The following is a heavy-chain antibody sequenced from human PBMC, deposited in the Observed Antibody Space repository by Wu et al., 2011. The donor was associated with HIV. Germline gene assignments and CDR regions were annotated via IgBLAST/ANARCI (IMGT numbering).Heavy chain of an antibody. J-gene: IGHJ5*02. CDR3: ALTKGGMATTEEFDP. D-gene: IGHD5-24*01. CDR1: GYTFTSYD. Sequence: QVQLVQSGAEVKKPGASVKVSCKASGYTFTSYDINWVRQAPGQGLEWMGGIIPIFPTANYAQKFQGRVTITADKSTSTAYMELSSLRSEDTAVYYCALTKGGMATTEEFDPWGQGTLVTVSS. CDR2: IIPIFPTA. V-gene: IGHV1-69*06.